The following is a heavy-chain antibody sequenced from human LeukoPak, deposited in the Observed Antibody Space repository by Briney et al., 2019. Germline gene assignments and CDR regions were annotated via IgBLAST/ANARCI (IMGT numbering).Heavy chain of an antibody. CDR2: ISSSSSYI. Sequence: PGGSLGLSCAASGFTFSSYSMNWVRQAPGKGLEWVSSISSSSSYIYYADSVKGRFTISRDNAKNSLYLQMNSLRAEDTAVYYCARGARNAGSGYSFDYWGQGTLVTVSS. V-gene: IGHV3-21*01. CDR1: GFTFSSYS. CDR3: ARGARNAGSGYSFDY. J-gene: IGHJ4*02. D-gene: IGHD3-3*01.